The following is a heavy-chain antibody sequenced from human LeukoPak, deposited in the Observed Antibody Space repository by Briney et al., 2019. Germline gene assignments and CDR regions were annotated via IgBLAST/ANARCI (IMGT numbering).Heavy chain of an antibody. V-gene: IGHV3-21*01. CDR3: ARDGQKTWNWFDP. Sequence: GGSLRLSCAASGFTFSSYSMNWVRQAPGKGLEWVSSISSSSSYIYYADSVKGRFTISRDNAKNSLYLQMNSLRAEDTAVYYCARDGQKTWNWFDPWGQGTLVTVSS. J-gene: IGHJ5*02. CDR1: GFTFSSYS. CDR2: ISSSSSYI.